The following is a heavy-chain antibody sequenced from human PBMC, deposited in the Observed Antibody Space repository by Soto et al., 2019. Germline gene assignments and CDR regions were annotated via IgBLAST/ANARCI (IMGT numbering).Heavy chain of an antibody. CDR3: ARGYTGYEGYYFDS. CDR2: IIPIFDIA. Sequence: GASVKVSCKVSGGSFSRYAINWVRQAPGQGPEWMGGIIPIFDIANYAQKFQGRVTITADESTSTAYVELSSLRSEDTAVYFCARGYTGYEGYYFDSWGQGTLVTVSS. J-gene: IGHJ4*02. CDR1: GGSFSRYA. V-gene: IGHV1-69*13. D-gene: IGHD5-12*01.